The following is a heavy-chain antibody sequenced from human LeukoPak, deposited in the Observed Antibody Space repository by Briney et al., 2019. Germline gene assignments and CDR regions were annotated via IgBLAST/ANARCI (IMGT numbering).Heavy chain of an antibody. CDR3: ARGQTIVFYDY. CDR2: IYYSGST. V-gene: IGHV4-61*05. J-gene: IGHJ4*02. CDR1: GDSISSSSSY. Sequence: SETLSLTCTVSGDSISSSSSYWGWIRQPPGEGLEWIGYIYYSGSTNYNPSLKSRVTISVDTSKNQFSLKLSSVTAADTAVYYCARGQTIVFYDYWGQGTLVTVSS. D-gene: IGHD5/OR15-5a*01.